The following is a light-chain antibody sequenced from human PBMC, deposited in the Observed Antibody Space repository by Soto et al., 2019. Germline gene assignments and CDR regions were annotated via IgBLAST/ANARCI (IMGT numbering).Light chain of an antibody. CDR3: QQYHSWPPIT. Sequence: EIVLTQSPVTLSVSPGESATLSCRASQSVGFNLAWYQQKPGQAPRLLMYAASTRATGISARFSGSGSGTEFTLTISSLQSEDFAVYYCQQYHSWPPITFGQGTRLEIK. J-gene: IGKJ5*01. V-gene: IGKV3-15*01. CDR1: QSVGFN. CDR2: AAS.